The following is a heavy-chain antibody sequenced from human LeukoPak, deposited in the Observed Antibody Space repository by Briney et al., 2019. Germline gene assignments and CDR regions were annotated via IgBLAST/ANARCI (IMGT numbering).Heavy chain of an antibody. D-gene: IGHD1-26*01. Sequence: PGGSLRLSCAGSGFTFSFYSLNWVRQAPGRGLEWVSFISGSGSDIFYADSVKGRFTISRDNAKNSVSLQMDSLRGDDTAVYYCARDIGGSYSAIDYWGQGTLVTVS. V-gene: IGHV3-21*05. CDR3: ARDIGGSYSAIDY. CDR2: ISGSGSDI. CDR1: GFTFSFYS. J-gene: IGHJ4*02.